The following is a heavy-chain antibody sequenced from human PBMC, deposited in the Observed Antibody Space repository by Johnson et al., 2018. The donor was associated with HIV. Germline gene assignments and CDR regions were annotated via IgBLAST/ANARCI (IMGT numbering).Heavy chain of an antibody. CDR1: GFTFSSHW. V-gene: IGHV3-74*01. CDR2: INSDGSST. CDR3: ANSRGYGDAFDI. Sequence: VQLVESGGGIVQPGGSLRLSCAASGFTFSSHWMHWVRPAPGKGLVWVSRINSDGSSTSYADSVKGRFTISRDNAKNTLYLQMSSLRAEDTAVYYCANSRGYGDAFDIWGQGTMVTVSS. J-gene: IGHJ3*02. D-gene: IGHD5-18*01.